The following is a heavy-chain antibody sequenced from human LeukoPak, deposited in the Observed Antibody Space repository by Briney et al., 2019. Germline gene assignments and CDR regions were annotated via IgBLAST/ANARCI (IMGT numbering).Heavy chain of an antibody. CDR3: ARDYYDSGSYSYYYYYGMDV. CDR1: GFTFSSYS. Sequence: GGSLRLSCAAAGFTFSSYSMNWVRQAPGKGLEWVSSISSRSSFIYYADSVKGRFTISRDNAKNSLFLQMNSLRAEDTAIYYCARDYYDSGSYSYYYYYGMDVSGQGTTVTVSS. J-gene: IGHJ6*02. D-gene: IGHD3-10*01. V-gene: IGHV3-21*01. CDR2: ISSRSSFI.